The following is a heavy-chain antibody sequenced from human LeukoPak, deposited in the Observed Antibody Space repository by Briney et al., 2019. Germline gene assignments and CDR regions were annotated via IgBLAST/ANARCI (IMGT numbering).Heavy chain of an antibody. CDR3: ATQSGYSSGWYDY. CDR2: IYYSGST. CDR1: GGSTSSYY. Sequence: SETLSLTCTVSGGSTSSYYWSWIRQPPGKGLEWIGYIYYSGSTNYNPSLKSRVTISVDTSKNQFSLKLSSVTAADTAVYYCATQSGYSSGWYDYWGQGTLVTVSS. J-gene: IGHJ4*02. D-gene: IGHD6-19*01. V-gene: IGHV4-59*01.